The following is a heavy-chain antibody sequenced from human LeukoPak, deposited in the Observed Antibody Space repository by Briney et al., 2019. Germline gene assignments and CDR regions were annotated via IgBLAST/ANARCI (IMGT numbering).Heavy chain of an antibody. CDR1: GFTFDDYA. V-gene: IGHV3-9*01. CDR2: ISWNSGSI. J-gene: IGHJ6*02. CDR3: AKESNWGPYGMDV. D-gene: IGHD7-27*01. Sequence: GRSLRLSCAASGFTFDDYAMHWVRQAPGKGLEWVSGISWNSGSIGYADSVKGQFTISRDNAKNSLYLQMNSLRAEDTALYYCAKESNWGPYGMDVWGQGTTVTVSS.